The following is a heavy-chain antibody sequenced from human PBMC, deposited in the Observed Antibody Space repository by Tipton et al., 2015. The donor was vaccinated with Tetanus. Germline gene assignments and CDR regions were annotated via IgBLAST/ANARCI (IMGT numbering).Heavy chain of an antibody. CDR1: GGSISSNY. CDR3: ARLIVGATTSEYFQH. CDR2: IYTSGST. V-gene: IGHV4-4*07. J-gene: IGHJ1*01. D-gene: IGHD1-26*01. Sequence: LSLTCTVSGGSISSNYWSWIRQPAGKGLEWIGRIYTSGSTYYNPSLKSRVTISVDTSKNQFSLKLSSVTAADTAVYYCARLIVGATTSEYFQHWGQGTLVTVSS.